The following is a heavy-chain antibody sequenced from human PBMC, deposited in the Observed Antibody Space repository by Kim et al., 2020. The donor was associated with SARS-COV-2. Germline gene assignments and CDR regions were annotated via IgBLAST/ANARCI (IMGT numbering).Heavy chain of an antibody. D-gene: IGHD2-15*01. CDR3: ARGYSYLYFDY. J-gene: IGHJ4*02. V-gene: IGHV4-59*13. CDR1: GGSISSYY. Sequence: SETLSLTCTVSGGSISSYYWSWIRQPPGKGLEWIGYIYYSGSTNYNPSLKSRVTISVDTSKNQFSLKLSSVTAADTAVYYCARGYSYLYFDYWGQGTLVTVSS. CDR2: IYYSGST.